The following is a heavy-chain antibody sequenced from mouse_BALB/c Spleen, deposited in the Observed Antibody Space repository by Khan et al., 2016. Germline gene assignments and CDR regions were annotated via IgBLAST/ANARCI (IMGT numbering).Heavy chain of an antibody. CDR1: GYTFTTYW. J-gene: IGHJ3*01. V-gene: IGHV1-87*01. CDR3: ARGGTTWSPFAY. D-gene: IGHD1-1*01. CDR2: IYPGDDDT. Sequence: VQLQESGAELARPGASVKLSCKASGYTFTTYWMQWVKQRPGQGLEWIGAIYPGDDDTRYTQKFKGKATLTADKSSSTAYMQLSSLAAEASAVYSCARGGTTWSPFAYWGQVTLVTFSA.